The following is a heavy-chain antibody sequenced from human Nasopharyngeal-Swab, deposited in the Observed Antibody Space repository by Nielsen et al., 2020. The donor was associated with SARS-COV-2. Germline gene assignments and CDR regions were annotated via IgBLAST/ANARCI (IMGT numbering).Heavy chain of an antibody. CDR2: INIDGSST. J-gene: IGHJ6*02. V-gene: IGHV3-74*01. CDR3: ARGFYYGMDV. CDR1: GFTFSTYW. Sequence: GESLKISCAASGFTFSTYWMHWVRQAPGKGLVWVSRINIDGSSTRHADSVKGRFTISRDNGKNTLYLQMNSLRAEDTAIYYCARGFYYGMDVWSQGTTVTVSS.